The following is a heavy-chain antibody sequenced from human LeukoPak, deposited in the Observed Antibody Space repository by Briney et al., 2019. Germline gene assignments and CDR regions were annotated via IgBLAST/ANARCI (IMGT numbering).Heavy chain of an antibody. CDR2: ISSSGSTI. Sequence: GGSLRLSCAASGFTFSSYWMSWIRQAPGKGLEWVSYISSSGSTIYYADSVKGRFTISRDNAKNSLYLQMNSLRAEDTAVYYCARDPQGSSGWYPHYYGMDVWGQGTTVTVSS. CDR1: GFTFSSYW. J-gene: IGHJ6*02. D-gene: IGHD6-19*01. CDR3: ARDPQGSSGWYPHYYGMDV. V-gene: IGHV3-11*01.